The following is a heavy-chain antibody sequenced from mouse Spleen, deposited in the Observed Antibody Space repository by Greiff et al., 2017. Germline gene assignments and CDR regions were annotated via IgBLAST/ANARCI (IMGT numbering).Heavy chain of an antibody. CDR2: IHPNSGST. Sequence: QVQLQQPGAELVKPGASVKLSCKASGYTFTSYWMHWVKQRPGQGLEWIGMIHPNSGSTNYNEKFKSKATLTVDKSSSTAYMQLSSLTSEDSAVYYCARGRYYGSSYDYAMDYWGQGTSVTVSS. D-gene: IGHD1-1*01. CDR1: GYTFTSYW. CDR3: ARGRYYGSSYDYAMDY. V-gene: IGHV1-64*01. J-gene: IGHJ4*01.